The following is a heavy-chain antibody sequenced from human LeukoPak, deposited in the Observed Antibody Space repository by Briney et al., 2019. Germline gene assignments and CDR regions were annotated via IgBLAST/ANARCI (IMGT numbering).Heavy chain of an antibody. V-gene: IGHV4-39*07. D-gene: IGHD3-22*01. CDR1: GGSISSSSYY. Sequence: PSETLSLTCTVSGGSISSSSYYWGWIRQPPGKGLEWIGSIYYSGSTYYNPSLKSRVTISVDTSKNQFSLKLSSVTAADTAVYYCARDFSLTNTYYYDSPYYFDYWGQGTLVTVSS. CDR2: IYYSGST. CDR3: ARDFSLTNTYYYDSPYYFDY. J-gene: IGHJ4*02.